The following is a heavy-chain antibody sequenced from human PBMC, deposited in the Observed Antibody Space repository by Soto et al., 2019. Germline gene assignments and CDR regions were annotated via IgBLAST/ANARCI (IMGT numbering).Heavy chain of an antibody. J-gene: IGHJ6*02. CDR1: GYTFTGYY. V-gene: IGHV1-2*02. D-gene: IGHD3-10*01. Sequence: ASVKVSCKASGYTFTGYYMHWVRQAPGQGLEWMGWINPNSGGTNYAQKFQGRVTMTRDTSISTAYMELSRLRSDDTAVYYCATSMVRGVIGHYGMDVWGQGTTVTV. CDR2: INPNSGGT. CDR3: ATSMVRGVIGHYGMDV.